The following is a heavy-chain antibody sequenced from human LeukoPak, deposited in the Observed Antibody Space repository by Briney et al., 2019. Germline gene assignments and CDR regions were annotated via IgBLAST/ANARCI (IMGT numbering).Heavy chain of an antibody. CDR2: INTGNGNT. CDR3: ASVDYGDY. Sequence: GASVKVSCKASGYTFTSYAMHWVRQAPGQRLEWMGWINTGNGNTQYSQEFQGRVTFTRDTSANTAYMELSSLRSEDTAVYYCASVDYGDYWGQGTLVTVSS. D-gene: IGHD4-17*01. CDR1: GYTFTSYA. V-gene: IGHV1-3*04. J-gene: IGHJ4*02.